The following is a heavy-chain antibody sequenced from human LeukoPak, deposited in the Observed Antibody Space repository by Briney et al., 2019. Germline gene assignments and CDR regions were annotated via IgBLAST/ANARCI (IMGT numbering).Heavy chain of an antibody. D-gene: IGHD2-21*02. CDR2: IRFTGSYI. Sequence: GGSLRLSCVASGFTFSHYSMNWVRQAPGKGLEWVSSIRFTGSYIYYADSVKGRFTISRDNAKNSLYLQMNSLRAEDTAVYYCARGGVTASYYYYGMDVWGQGTTVTVSS. CDR1: GFTFSHYS. CDR3: ARGGVTASYYYYGMDV. V-gene: IGHV3-21*01. J-gene: IGHJ6*02.